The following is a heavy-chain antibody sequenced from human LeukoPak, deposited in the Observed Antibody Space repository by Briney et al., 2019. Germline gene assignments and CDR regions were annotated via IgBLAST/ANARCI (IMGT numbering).Heavy chain of an antibody. CDR3: ARDWAVVPAAHNLDYYYYYGMDV. CDR2: INTNTGNP. Sequence: GASVKVSCKAAGYTFNSYAMNWVRQAPGERLQWMGWINTNTGNPTYAQAFTGRFVFSLDTSVTTAYLQISSLKAEDTAVYYCARDWAVVPAAHNLDYYYYYGMDVWGQGTTVTVSS. V-gene: IGHV7-4-1*02. D-gene: IGHD2-2*01. CDR1: GYTFNSYA. J-gene: IGHJ6*02.